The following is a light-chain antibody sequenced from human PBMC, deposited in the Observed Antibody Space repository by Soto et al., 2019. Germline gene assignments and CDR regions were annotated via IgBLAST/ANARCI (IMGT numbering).Light chain of an antibody. CDR1: QGISSY. V-gene: IGKV1D-8*03. J-gene: IGKJ3*01. Sequence: VIWMTQSPSLLSASTGDRVTISCRMSQGISSYLAWYQQKPGKAPVLLFYAASTLHSGVPSRLSGSGAGTDFTLTIRSLRPEYFATYDCQQLNSYPRTFGPGTKVDIK. CDR3: QQLNSYPRT. CDR2: AAS.